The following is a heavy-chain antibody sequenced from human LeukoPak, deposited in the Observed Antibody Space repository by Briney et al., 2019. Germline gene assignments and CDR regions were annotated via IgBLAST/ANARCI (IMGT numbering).Heavy chain of an antibody. CDR2: ISGSGGTT. CDR1: EFTFSSYA. Sequence: PGGSLRLSCAASEFTFSSYAMIWVRQPPGKGREWVSSISGSGGTTYYADPVKGRFTISRDNSNNTVYLQMNSLRAEDTAVYYCAKEYSGGYFNWFDPWGQGTLVTVSS. J-gene: IGHJ5*02. D-gene: IGHD3-22*01. V-gene: IGHV3-23*01. CDR3: AKEYSGGYFNWFDP.